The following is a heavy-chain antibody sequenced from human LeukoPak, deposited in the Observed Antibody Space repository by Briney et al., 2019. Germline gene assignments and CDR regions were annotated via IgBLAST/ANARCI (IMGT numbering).Heavy chain of an antibody. Sequence: SETLSLTCTVSGGSISTYYWSWIRQPPGKGLEWIGYIYYSGSTNHNPSLKSRVTISVDTSKNQFSLYLNSVTAADTAVYYCARESPSSWYGIDFWGQGTLVTVSS. J-gene: IGHJ4*02. V-gene: IGHV4-59*01. CDR2: IYYSGST. CDR1: GGSISTYY. D-gene: IGHD6-13*01. CDR3: ARESPSSWYGIDF.